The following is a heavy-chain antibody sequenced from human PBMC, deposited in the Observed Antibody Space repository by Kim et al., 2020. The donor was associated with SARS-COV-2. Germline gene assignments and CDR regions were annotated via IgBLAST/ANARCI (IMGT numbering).Heavy chain of an antibody. CDR3: ARGCGTDCYPVRDY. V-gene: IGHV3-23*01. J-gene: IGHJ4*02. Sequence: GGSLRLSCTATEFSFSNYAMIWVRQAPGKGLEWVSMISGNGGRIFYADSVKGRFTISRDNPTNTLHLQMNSLRAEDTGVYYCARGCGTDCYPVRDYWGQG. D-gene: IGHD2-21*02. CDR2: ISGNGGRI. CDR1: EFSFSNYA.